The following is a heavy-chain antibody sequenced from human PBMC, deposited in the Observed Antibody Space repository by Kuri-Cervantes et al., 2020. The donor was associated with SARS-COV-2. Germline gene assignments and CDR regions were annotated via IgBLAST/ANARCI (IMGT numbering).Heavy chain of an antibody. D-gene: IGHD3-22*01. V-gene: IGHV3-48*04. CDR3: PESLGAFDS. CDR1: GFTFSSYA. Sequence: GEYLKISCAASGFTFSSYAMSWVRQAPGKGLEWVSDISSSCGITYYAYTVKGRFTISRDNAKNSLYLQMNSLRAEDTAVYYCPESLGAFDSWGQGTLVTVSS. J-gene: IGHJ4*02. CDR2: ISSSCGIT.